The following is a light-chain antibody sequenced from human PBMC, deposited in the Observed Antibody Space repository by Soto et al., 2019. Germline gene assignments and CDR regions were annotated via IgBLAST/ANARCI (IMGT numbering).Light chain of an antibody. CDR1: QDIGNY. CDR2: GAS. CDR3: LQHYREPWT. J-gene: IGKJ1*01. Sequence: DIQMTQSPSAMSASIGDTVVITCRASQDIGNYLVWFQQKPGKVPQRLIYGASRLLSGVPSSFSGSGSGTEFTLTRSSRQPEDFATSYCLQHYREPWTFGQGNKVETK. V-gene: IGKV1-17*03.